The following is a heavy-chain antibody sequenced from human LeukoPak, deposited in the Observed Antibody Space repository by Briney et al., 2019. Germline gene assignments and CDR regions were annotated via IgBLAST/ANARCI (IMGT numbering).Heavy chain of an antibody. V-gene: IGHV3-23*01. CDR1: GFTFGDYA. CDR3: AKERSASYYYDSSGYSNYNFDY. J-gene: IGHJ4*02. CDR2: ISGSGGNT. Sequence: GGSLRLSCTASGFTFGDYAMSWFRQAPGKGLEWISVISGSGGNTNYADSVKGRFTISRDNSKNTLYLQMNSLRAEDTAVYYCAKERSASYYYDSSGYSNYNFDYWGQGTPVTISS. D-gene: IGHD3-22*01.